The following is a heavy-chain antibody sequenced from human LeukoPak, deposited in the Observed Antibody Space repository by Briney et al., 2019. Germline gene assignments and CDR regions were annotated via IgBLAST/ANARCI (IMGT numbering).Heavy chain of an antibody. V-gene: IGHV3-9*01. CDR3: AKDKDYYDSSGYLDY. J-gene: IGHJ4*02. CDR1: GFTFDEYA. Sequence: GRSLRLSCAASGFTFDEYAMHWVRQAPGKGLEWVSGISWNSGSIGYADSAKGRFTISRDNAKNSLYLQMNSLRAEDTALYYCAKDKDYYDSSGYLDYWGQGTLVTVSS. CDR2: ISWNSGSI. D-gene: IGHD3-22*01.